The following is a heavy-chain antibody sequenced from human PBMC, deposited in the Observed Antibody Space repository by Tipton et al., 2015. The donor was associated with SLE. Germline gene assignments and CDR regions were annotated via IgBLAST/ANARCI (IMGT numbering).Heavy chain of an antibody. V-gene: IGHV4-59*01. J-gene: IGHJ4*02. Sequence: TLSLTCTVSGGSISSYYWSWIRQSPGKGLKWIGYIFCSGSTNYNPSLKSRVTISVDTSKNQFSLKLSSVTAADTAVYYCARSLGTYYYDSTVAFWGQGTLVTVSS. D-gene: IGHD3-22*01. CDR1: GGSISSYY. CDR2: IFCSGST. CDR3: ARSLGTYYYDSTVAF.